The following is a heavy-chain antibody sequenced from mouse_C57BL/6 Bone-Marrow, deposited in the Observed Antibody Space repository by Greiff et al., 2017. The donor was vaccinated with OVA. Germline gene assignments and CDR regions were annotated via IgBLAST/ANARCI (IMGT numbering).Heavy chain of an antibody. Sequence: DVQLQESGTVLARPGASVKMSCKTSGYTFTSYWLHWVKQRPGQGLEWIGALYPGNSDTSYNQKFKGKAKLTAVNSASTAYMELSSLTNEDSAVYYCTKGIRGGAMDYWGQGTSVTVSS. J-gene: IGHJ4*01. CDR2: LYPGNSDT. CDR3: TKGIRGGAMDY. CDR1: GYTFTSYW. V-gene: IGHV1-5*01.